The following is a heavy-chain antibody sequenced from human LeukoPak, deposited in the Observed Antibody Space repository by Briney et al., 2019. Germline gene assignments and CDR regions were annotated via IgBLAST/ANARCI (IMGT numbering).Heavy chain of an antibody. CDR1: GGSISSGGYS. CDR2: IYHSGST. CDR3: ARGPPPDFDY. J-gene: IGHJ4*02. Sequence: PSETLSLTCAVSGGSISSGGYSWSWIRQPPGKGLEWIGYIYHSGSTYYNPSLKSRVAISVDTSKNQFSLKLSSVTAADTAVYYCARGPPPDFDYWGRGTLVTVSS. V-gene: IGHV4-30-2*01.